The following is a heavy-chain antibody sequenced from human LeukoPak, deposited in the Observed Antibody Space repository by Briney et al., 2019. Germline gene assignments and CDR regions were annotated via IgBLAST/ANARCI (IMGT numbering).Heavy chain of an antibody. D-gene: IGHD6-13*01. J-gene: IGHJ5*02. CDR3: ARDSAAGTGTWFDP. CDR2: ISSSSYYT. V-gene: IGHV3-21*01. Sequence: GGSLRLSCAASEFTFSTYSMNWVRQAPGKGLEWVSSISSSSYYTYYADSVKGRFTISRDNAKNSLYLQMNSLRAEDTAVYYCARDSAAGTGTWFDPWGQGTLVTVSS. CDR1: EFTFSTYS.